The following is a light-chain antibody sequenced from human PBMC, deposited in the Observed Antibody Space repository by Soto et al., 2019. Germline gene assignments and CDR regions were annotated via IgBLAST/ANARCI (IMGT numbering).Light chain of an antibody. CDR1: QGISSR. CDR3: QQANSFPLT. J-gene: IGKJ4*01. CDR2: AAS. Sequence: DIQMTQSPSSVSASVGDRVTITCRASQGISSRLAWYQQKPGKAPNLLIYAASNLQGGVPSRFRVSGSGTDVTLTICSLQAGDFESYYCQQANSFPLTCGGGPKVEIK. V-gene: IGKV1-12*01.